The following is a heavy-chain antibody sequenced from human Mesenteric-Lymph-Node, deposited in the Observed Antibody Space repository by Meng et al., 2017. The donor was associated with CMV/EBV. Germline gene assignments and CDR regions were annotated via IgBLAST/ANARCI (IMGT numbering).Heavy chain of an antibody. V-gene: IGHV3-21*04. J-gene: IGHJ4*02. CDR2: ISSSSSYI. CDR3: ARRRDYFDS. Sequence: GESLKISCAASGLTFSNYVMNWVRQAPGKGLEWVSSISSSSSYIYYADSVKGRFTISRDNAKNSLYLQMNSLRAEDTAVYYCARRRDYFDSWGQGTLVTVSS. CDR1: GLTFSNYV.